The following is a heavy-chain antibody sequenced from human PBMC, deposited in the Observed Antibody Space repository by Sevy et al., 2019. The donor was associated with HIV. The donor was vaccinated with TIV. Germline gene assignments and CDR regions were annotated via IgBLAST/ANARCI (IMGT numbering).Heavy chain of an antibody. V-gene: IGHV1-2*02. CDR1: GYTFTGYY. Sequence: ASVKVSCKASGYTFTGYYMHWVRQAPGQGLEWMGWINPNSGGTNYAQKFQGRVTMTRDTSISTAYMELSRLRSDDTAGYYCARTTYYYDSSGYYLVKGFDYWGQGTLVTVSS. J-gene: IGHJ4*02. CDR2: INPNSGGT. CDR3: ARTTYYYDSSGYYLVKGFDY. D-gene: IGHD3-22*01.